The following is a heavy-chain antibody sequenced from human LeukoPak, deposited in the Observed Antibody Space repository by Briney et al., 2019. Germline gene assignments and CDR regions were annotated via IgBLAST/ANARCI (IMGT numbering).Heavy chain of an antibody. CDR3: ARDEWFGY. CDR2: IYSSVST. CDR1: GGSVSSGSYY. V-gene: IGHV4-61*01. D-gene: IGHD3-10*01. J-gene: IGHJ4*02. Sequence: SETLSLTCTVSGGSVSSGSYYWSWIRQPPGKGLEWIGYIYSSVSTKYNTSLKSRVTISVDTSKNQVSLNLSSVTATDTAVYYCARDEWFGYWGQGTPVTVSS.